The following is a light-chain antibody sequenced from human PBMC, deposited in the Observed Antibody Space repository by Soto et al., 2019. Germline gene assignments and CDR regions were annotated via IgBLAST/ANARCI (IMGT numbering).Light chain of an antibody. J-gene: IGKJ1*01. CDR3: QQYGSSGT. Sequence: WFQQRPGKVPKRLMYSANRLESGVPSRFSGSGSGTEFTLTTSRLEPEDLAVYYSQQYGSSGTFGQGTKVDIK. V-gene: IGKV1-16*01. CDR2: SAN.